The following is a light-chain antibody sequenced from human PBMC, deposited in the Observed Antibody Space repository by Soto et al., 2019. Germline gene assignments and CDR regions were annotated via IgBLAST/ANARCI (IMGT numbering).Light chain of an antibody. V-gene: IGLV2-8*01. CDR2: EVS. J-gene: IGLJ3*02. CDR1: SSDIGIYDF. Sequence: QSALTQPPSASGSPGQSVTLSCTGTSSDIGIYDFVSWYQQHPGKAPKLLIYEVSKRPSGVPDRFSGSKSGNTASLTVSDLQTEDAADYYCSAYAGTNDLGVFGGGTQLPS. CDR3: SAYAGTNDLGV.